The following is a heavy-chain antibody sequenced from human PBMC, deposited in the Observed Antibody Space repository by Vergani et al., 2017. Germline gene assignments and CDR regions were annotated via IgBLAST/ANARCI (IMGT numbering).Heavy chain of an antibody. CDR3: ARVRGLKARQEPQKRYCSGGSCYSYYYYMDV. V-gene: IGHV4-4*07. CDR1: GGSISSYY. D-gene: IGHD2-15*01. J-gene: IGHJ6*03. Sequence: QVQLQESGPGLVKPSETLSLTCTVSGGSISSYYWSWIRQPAGKGLEWIGRIYTSGRTNYNPSLQRRVSMSVDTSKNQFSLKRSSVTAADTAVYYCARVRGLKARQEPQKRYCSGGSCYSYYYYMDVWGKGTTVTVSS. CDR2: IYTSGRT.